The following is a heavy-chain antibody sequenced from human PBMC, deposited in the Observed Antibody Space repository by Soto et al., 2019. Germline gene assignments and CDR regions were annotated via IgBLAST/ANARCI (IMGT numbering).Heavy chain of an antibody. CDR3: ARGRYGDY. Sequence: QVHLVQSGAEVKKPGASVKVSCKASGYTFTSYGITWVRQAPGQGLEWMGWISAHNGNTDYAQKRXGXVXLTRDTSTSTAYMELRSLIYDDTAVYYCARGRYGDYWGQGALVTVSS. CDR1: GYTFTSYG. CDR2: ISAHNGNT. J-gene: IGHJ4*02. D-gene: IGHD1-1*01. V-gene: IGHV1-18*01.